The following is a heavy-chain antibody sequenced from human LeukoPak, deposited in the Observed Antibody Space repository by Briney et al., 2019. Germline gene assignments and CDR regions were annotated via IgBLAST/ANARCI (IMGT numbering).Heavy chain of an antibody. CDR3: AKDLWFGDRVPSDY. D-gene: IGHD3-10*01. J-gene: IGHJ4*02. CDR2: IRYDGSNK. V-gene: IGHV3-30*02. Sequence: PGGSLRLSCAASGFTFSSYGMHWVRQAPGKGLEWVAFIRYDGSNKYYADSVKGRFTISRDNSKNTLYLQMNSLRAEDTAVYYCAKDLWFGDRVPSDYWGQGTLVTVSS. CDR1: GFTFSSYG.